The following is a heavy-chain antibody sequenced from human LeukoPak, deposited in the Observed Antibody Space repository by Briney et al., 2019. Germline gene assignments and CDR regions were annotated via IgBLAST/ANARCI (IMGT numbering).Heavy chain of an antibody. J-gene: IGHJ4*02. CDR1: GFPFHNYW. Sequence: PGGSLRLSCAASGFPFHNYWMTWVRQAPGKGLEWVANINQDENEKYYLDSVKGRFTISRDNAETSLFLQMTSLRVEDTAVYYCARDYDFWSGYLGYWGQGTLVTVSS. CDR3: ARDYDFWSGYLGY. D-gene: IGHD3-3*01. CDR2: INQDENEK. V-gene: IGHV3-7*01.